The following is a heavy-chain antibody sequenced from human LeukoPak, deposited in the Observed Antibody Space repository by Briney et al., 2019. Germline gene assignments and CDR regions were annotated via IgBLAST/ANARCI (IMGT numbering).Heavy chain of an antibody. V-gene: IGHV1-2*02. CDR1: GYTFTGYY. CDR2: INPNSGGT. Sequence: ASVKVSCKASGYTFTGYYMHWVRQAPGQGLEWMGWINPNSGGTNYAQKFQGRVTMTRDTSISTAYMELSRLRSDDTAVYYCARDRRPSSSGSWFDPWGQGTLVTVSS. D-gene: IGHD6-19*01. CDR3: ARDRRPSSSGSWFDP. J-gene: IGHJ5*02.